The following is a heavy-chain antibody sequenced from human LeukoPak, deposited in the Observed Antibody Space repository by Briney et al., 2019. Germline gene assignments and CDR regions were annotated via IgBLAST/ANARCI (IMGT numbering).Heavy chain of an antibody. CDR3: ARGPTLWFGELVYAFDI. CDR1: GFTVGTNY. J-gene: IGHJ3*02. D-gene: IGHD3-10*01. V-gene: IGHV3-53*01. Sequence: TGGSLRLSCAASGFTVGTNYMSWVRQAPGKGLEWVSVMYTGGSTYYVDSVKGRFTITRDNSKNTLYLQMNSLRAEDTAVYYCARGPTLWFGELVYAFDIWGQGTLVTVPS. CDR2: MYTGGST.